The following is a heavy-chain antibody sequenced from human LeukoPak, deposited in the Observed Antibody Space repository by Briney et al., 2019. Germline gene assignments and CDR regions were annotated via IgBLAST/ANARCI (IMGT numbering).Heavy chain of an antibody. CDR3: AKGLRIVVVPAGFDP. CDR1: GFTFSSYV. J-gene: IGHJ5*02. D-gene: IGHD2-2*01. V-gene: IGHV3-23*01. CDR2: IIGRGDRT. Sequence: GGSLRLSCAASGFTFSSYVMNWVRQAPGKGLEWVSHIIGRGDRTYYADSVKGRFTISRDNSKNTLYLQMNSLRAEDTAVYYCAKGLRIVVVPAGFDPWGQGTLVTVSS.